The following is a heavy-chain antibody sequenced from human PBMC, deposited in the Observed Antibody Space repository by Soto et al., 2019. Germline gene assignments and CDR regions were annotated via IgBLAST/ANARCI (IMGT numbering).Heavy chain of an antibody. D-gene: IGHD5-12*01. CDR1: GFTFSSYA. V-gene: IGHV3-30-3*01. CDR2: ISYDGSNK. CDR3: ARGALGAYGYNLYNWFDP. J-gene: IGHJ5*02. Sequence: QVQLVESGGGVVQPGRSLRLSCAASGFTFSSYAMHWVRQAPGKGLEWVAVISYDGSNKYYADSVKGRFTISRDNSKNTRYLQMNSLRAEDTAVYYCARGALGAYGYNLYNWFDPWGQGTLVTVSS.